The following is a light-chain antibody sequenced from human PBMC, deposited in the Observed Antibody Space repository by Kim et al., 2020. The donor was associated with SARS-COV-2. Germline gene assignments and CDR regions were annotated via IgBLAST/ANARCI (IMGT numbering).Light chain of an antibody. CDR1: YNR. CDR3: SSYAGDDSVL. V-gene: IGLV2-8*01. Sequence: YNRVSWYQQPPGKAPKLMIYEVNKRPSGVPDRFSGSKSGNTASLTVSGLQSEDEADFYCSSYAGDDSVLFGGGTQLTVL. CDR2: EVN. J-gene: IGLJ2*01.